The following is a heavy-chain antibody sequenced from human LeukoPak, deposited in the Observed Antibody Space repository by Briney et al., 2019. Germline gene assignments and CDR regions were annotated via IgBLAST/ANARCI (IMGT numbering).Heavy chain of an antibody. CDR2: IYTSGST. V-gene: IGHV4-4*07. CDR3: ARGKGYCSSTSCYRAQGYYYYMDV. Sequence: PSETLSLTCTVSGGSISSYYWSWIRQPAGKGLEWIGRIYTSGSTNYNPSLKSRVTMSVDTSKNQFSLKLSSVIAADTAVYYCARGKGYCSSTSCYRAQGYYYYMDVWGKGTTVTVSS. CDR1: GGSISSYY. D-gene: IGHD2-2*02. J-gene: IGHJ6*03.